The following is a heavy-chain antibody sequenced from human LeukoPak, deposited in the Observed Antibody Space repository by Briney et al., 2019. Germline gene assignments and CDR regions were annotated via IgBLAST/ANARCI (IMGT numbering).Heavy chain of an antibody. CDR3: ARREWGYSYGSLDY. J-gene: IGHJ4*02. Sequence: SETLSLTCTVSGGSISSYYWSWIRQPAGKGLEWIGRIYTSGSTNYNPSLKSRVTISVDTSKNQFSLKLSSVTAADTAVYYCARREWGYSYGSLDYWGQGTLVTVSS. CDR2: IYTSGST. V-gene: IGHV4-4*07. D-gene: IGHD5-18*01. CDR1: GGSISSYY.